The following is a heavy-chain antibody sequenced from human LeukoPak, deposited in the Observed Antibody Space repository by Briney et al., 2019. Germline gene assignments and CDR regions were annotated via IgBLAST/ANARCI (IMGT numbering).Heavy chain of an antibody. V-gene: IGHV4-4*02. Sequence: PSETLSLTCTVSGGSINGNNWWSWVRQPPGKGLEWIAEVFQSGSINYNPSLKSRVAISVDKSKNQFSLRLTSVTAADTAVYYCARSAAAGIWWDYSDYWGQGTLVTVSS. J-gene: IGHJ4*02. CDR1: GGSINGNNW. CDR2: VFQSGSI. CDR3: ARSAAAGIWWDYSDY. D-gene: IGHD6-13*01.